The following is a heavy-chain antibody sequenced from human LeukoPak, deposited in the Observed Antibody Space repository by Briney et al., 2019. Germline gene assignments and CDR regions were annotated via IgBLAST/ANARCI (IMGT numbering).Heavy chain of an antibody. V-gene: IGHV1-2*02. CDR3: ARDRGYSSSSAKHYFDY. D-gene: IGHD6-6*01. CDR1: GYTFTGYY. J-gene: IGHJ4*02. CDR2: INPNSGGT. Sequence: ASVKVSCKASGYTFTGYYMHWVRQAPGQGLEWMGWINPNSGGTNYAQKFQGRVTMTRDTSISTAYMELSSLRSEDTAVYYCARDRGYSSSSAKHYFDYWGQGTLVTVSS.